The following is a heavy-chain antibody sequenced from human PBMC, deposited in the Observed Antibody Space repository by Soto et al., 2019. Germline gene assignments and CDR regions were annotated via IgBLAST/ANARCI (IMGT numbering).Heavy chain of an antibody. D-gene: IGHD6-13*01. CDR1: GFTFSSYG. CDR2: IWYDGSNK. V-gene: IGHV3-33*01. Sequence: GGSLRLSCAASGFTFSSYGMHWVRQAPGKGLEWVAVIWYDGSNKYYADSVKGRFPISRDNSKNTLYLQMNSLRAEDTAVYYCARDFRGIAADYWGQGTLVTVSS. J-gene: IGHJ4*02. CDR3: ARDFRGIAADY.